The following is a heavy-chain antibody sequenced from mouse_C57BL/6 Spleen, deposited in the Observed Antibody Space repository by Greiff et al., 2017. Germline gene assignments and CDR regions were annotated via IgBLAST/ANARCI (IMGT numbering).Heavy chain of an antibody. J-gene: IGHJ4*01. Sequence: QVQLQQPGAELVRPGTSVKLSCKASGYTFTSYWMHWLKQRPGHDLEWIGVIDPSDSYTNYHPKVKGKATLTVDTSSRTAYMQLSSLTSEDSAVYYCASELRDAMDYWGQGTSVTVSS. V-gene: IGHV1-59*01. CDR3: ASELRDAMDY. CDR1: GYTFTSYW. CDR2: IDPSDSYT. D-gene: IGHD1-1*01.